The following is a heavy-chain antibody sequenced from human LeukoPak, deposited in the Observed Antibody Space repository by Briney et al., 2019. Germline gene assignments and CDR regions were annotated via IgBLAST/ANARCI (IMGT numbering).Heavy chain of an antibody. CDR2: IWYDGSNK. Sequence: PGGSLRLSCVASGFTFSNFGMHWVRQAPGKGLEWVAVIWYDGSNKCYADSVKGRFAISRDDSKNTLYLQMNSLRVEDTAVYYCARDRSVLWFDPWGQGTLVTVSP. CDR1: GFTFSNFG. J-gene: IGHJ5*02. D-gene: IGHD3-10*02. V-gene: IGHV3-33*01. CDR3: ARDRSVLWFDP.